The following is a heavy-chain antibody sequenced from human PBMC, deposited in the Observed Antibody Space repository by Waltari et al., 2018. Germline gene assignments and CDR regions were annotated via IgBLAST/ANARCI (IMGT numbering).Heavy chain of an antibody. D-gene: IGHD6-13*01. CDR1: GGPISSSRYY. J-gene: IGHJ4*02. CDR3: ARTGQQLVTEFDY. CDR2: IYYSGST. Sequence: QLQLQESGPGLVKPSETLSLTCTVSGGPISSSRYYWGWIRQPPGKGLEWIGSIYYSGSTYYNPSLKSRVTISVDTSKNQFSLKLSSVTAADTAVYYCARTGQQLVTEFDYWGQGTLVTVSS. V-gene: IGHV4-39*01.